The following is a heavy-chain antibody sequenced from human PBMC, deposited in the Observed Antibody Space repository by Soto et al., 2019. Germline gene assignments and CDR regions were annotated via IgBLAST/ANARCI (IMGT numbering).Heavy chain of an antibody. CDR3: ARDRIAAAGMGVVYYGMDV. J-gene: IGHJ6*02. V-gene: IGHV1-69*06. D-gene: IGHD6-13*01. CDR1: GGTFSSYA. CDR2: IIPIFGTA. Sequence: QVQLVQSGAEVKKPGSSVKVSCKASGGTFSSYAISWVRQAPGQGLEWMGGIIPIFGTANYAQKFQGRVTITADTSTSTAYMELSSLRSEDTAVYYCARDRIAAAGMGVVYYGMDVWGQGTTVTVSS.